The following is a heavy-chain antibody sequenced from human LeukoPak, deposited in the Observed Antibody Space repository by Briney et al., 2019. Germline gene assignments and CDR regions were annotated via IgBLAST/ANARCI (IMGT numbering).Heavy chain of an antibody. V-gene: IGHV3-7*01. J-gene: IGHJ4*02. D-gene: IGHD3-10*01. Sequence: GRSLRLSCRAAGFTFDKHWMSWVRQAPGKGLEWLATIKQYGGDKYYVDSVKGRFTISRDNVENSLYLQMNSLTSEDTAVYYCARVELDNSRSYERDFDSWGQGTLVSVSS. CDR2: IKQYGGDK. CDR3: ARVELDNSRSYERDFDS. CDR1: GFTFDKHW.